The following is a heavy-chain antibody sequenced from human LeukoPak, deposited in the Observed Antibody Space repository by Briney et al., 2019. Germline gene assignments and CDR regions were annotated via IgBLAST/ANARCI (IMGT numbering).Heavy chain of an antibody. V-gene: IGHV4-39*01. CDR2: IYYSGST. Sequence: PSETLSLTCTVSGGSISSSSYYWGWIRQPPGKGLEWIGSIYYSGSTYYNPSLKSRVTISVDTSKNQFSLKLSSVTAADTAVYYCARRRDGYNSVAYYFDYWGQGTLVTVSS. J-gene: IGHJ4*02. CDR1: GGSISSSSYY. CDR3: ARRRDGYNSVAYYFDY. D-gene: IGHD5-24*01.